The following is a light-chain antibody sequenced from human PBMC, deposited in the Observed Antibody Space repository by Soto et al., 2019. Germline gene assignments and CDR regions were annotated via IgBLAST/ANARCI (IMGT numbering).Light chain of an antibody. CDR1: SSDVGLYDY. V-gene: IGLV2-14*01. J-gene: IGLJ1*01. CDR3: SSYTSDSSYV. CDR2: AVS. Sequence: QSDLTKPASVSGYPGQSITISCTGTSSDVGLYDYVSWYQQHPGKAPQLMIYAVSNRPSGVSNRFSASKSGNTASLFISGLQAEDEADYYCSSYTSDSSYVFGSGTKVTVL.